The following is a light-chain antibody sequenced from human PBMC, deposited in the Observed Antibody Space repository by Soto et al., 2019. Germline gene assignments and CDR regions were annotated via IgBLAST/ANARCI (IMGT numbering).Light chain of an antibody. J-gene: IGKJ2*03. V-gene: IGKV3-15*01. CDR2: RAS. Sequence: EIVMTQSPATLSVSPGERATLSCRASHSISTNVAWYQQRPGQAPRLLFYRASTRSDGIPARFSGSGSGTHFTLTISSLQFEDFAVYYCQHYNNWLMYGFGQGTKLEIK. CDR3: QHYNNWLMYG. CDR1: HSISTN.